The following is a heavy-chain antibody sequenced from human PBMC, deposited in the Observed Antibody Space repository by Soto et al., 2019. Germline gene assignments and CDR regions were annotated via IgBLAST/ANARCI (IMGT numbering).Heavy chain of an antibody. D-gene: IGHD5-12*01. J-gene: IGHJ6*02. Sequence: ASVKVSCKASGYTFTSYGISWVRQAPGQGLEWMGWISAYNGNTNYAQKLQGRVTMTTDTSTSTAYMELRSLRSDDAAVYYCARRLGNIVAYYYYYYGMDVWGQGTTVTVSS. CDR3: ARRLGNIVAYYYYYYGMDV. CDR1: GYTFTSYG. CDR2: ISAYNGNT. V-gene: IGHV1-18*01.